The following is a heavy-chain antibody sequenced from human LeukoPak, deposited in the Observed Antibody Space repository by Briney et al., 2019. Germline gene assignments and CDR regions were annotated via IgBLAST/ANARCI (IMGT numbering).Heavy chain of an antibody. V-gene: IGHV4-59*01. CDR1: GGSISRYY. CDR2: IDDSGNT. J-gene: IGHJ4*02. Sequence: SETLSLTCTVSGGSISRYYWSWIRRPPGKGLEWIGYIDDSGNTNYNPSLKSQVTISVDKSKNQFSLKLSFVTAADTAMYYCARGDDSGYYDYFDYWGQGALVTVSS. D-gene: IGHD3-22*01. CDR3: ARGDDSGYYDYFDY.